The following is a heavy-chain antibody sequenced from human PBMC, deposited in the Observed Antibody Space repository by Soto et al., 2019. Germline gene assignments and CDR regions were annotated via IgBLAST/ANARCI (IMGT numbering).Heavy chain of an antibody. CDR2: IYYSGST. J-gene: IGHJ3*02. V-gene: IGHV4-39*01. D-gene: IGHD6-13*01. CDR1: GGSISSSSYY. CDR3: ARHGSGWGKQLVHAFDI. Sequence: SETLSLTCTVSGGSISSSSYYWGWIRQPPGKGLEWIGSIYYSGSTYYNPSLKSRVTISVDTSKNQFSLKMSSVTAADTAVYYCARHGSGWGKQLVHAFDIWGQGTMVTVSS.